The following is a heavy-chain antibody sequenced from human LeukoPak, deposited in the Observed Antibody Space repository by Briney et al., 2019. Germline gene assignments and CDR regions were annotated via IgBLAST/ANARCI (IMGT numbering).Heavy chain of an antibody. CDR3: ARHAGGDIVVVPAAYFDY. CDR2: IYYSGST. V-gene: IGHV4-38-2*01. D-gene: IGHD2-2*01. J-gene: IGHJ4*02. Sequence: SETLSLTCAVSGYSISSGYYWGWIRQPPGKGLEWIGSIYYSGSTYYNPSLKSRVTISVDTSKNQFSLKLSSVTAADTAVYYCARHAGGDIVVVPAAYFDYWGQGTLVTVSS. CDR1: GYSISSGYY.